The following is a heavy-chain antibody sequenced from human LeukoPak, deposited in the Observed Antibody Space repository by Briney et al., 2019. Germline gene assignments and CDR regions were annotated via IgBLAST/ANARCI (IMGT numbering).Heavy chain of an antibody. V-gene: IGHV4-39*07. CDR1: GGSISSSSYY. CDR3: ARDFPRPFTVVTPDYYYGMDV. D-gene: IGHD4-23*01. J-gene: IGHJ6*02. CDR2: IYYSGST. Sequence: SETLSLTCTVSGGSISSSSYYWGWIRQPPGKGLEWIGSIYYSGSTYYNPSLKSRVTISVDTSKNQFSLKLSSVTAADTAVYYCARDFPRPFTVVTPDYYYGMDVWGQGTTVTVSS.